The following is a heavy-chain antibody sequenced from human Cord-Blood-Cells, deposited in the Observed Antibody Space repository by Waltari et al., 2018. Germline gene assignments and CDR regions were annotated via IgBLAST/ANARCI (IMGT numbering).Heavy chain of an antibody. CDR2: IYYSGST. J-gene: IGHJ4*02. CDR3: ARGAEGMSWYVDY. CDR1: GGSISSYY. V-gene: IGHV4-59*01. D-gene: IGHD6-13*01. Sequence: QVQLQESGPGLVKPSETLFLTCTVSGGSISSYYWSWIRQPPGKGLEWIGYIYYSGSTNYTPSLKSRVTISVDTSKNQFSLKLSSVTAADTAVYYCARGAEGMSWYVDYWGQGTLVTVSS.